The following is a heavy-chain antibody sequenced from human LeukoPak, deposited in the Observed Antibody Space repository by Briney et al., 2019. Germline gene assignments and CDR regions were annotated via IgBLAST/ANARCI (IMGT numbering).Heavy chain of an antibody. Sequence: GGSLRLSCAVSGFTLGAYAMSWVRQAPGKGLEWVSGISESGANTYYADSVKGRFTISRDNAKNSLYLQMNSLRAEDTAVYYCARDPQRGAGNRIHWFDPWGQGTLVTVSS. D-gene: IGHD1-1*01. CDR1: GFTLGAYA. CDR3: ARDPQRGAGNRIHWFDP. V-gene: IGHV3-23*01. J-gene: IGHJ5*02. CDR2: ISESGANT.